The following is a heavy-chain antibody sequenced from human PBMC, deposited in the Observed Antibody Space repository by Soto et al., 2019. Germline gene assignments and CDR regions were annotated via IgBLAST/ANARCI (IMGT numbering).Heavy chain of an antibody. D-gene: IGHD3-10*01. CDR2: IYYSGST. CDR1: GGSISSYY. J-gene: IGHJ6*04. CDR3: ARSAYYYGSGSYYDSYGMAV. V-gene: IGHV4-59*01. Sequence: SETLSLTCTVSGGSISSYYWSWIRQPPGKGLEWIGYIYYSGSTNYNPSLKSRVTISVDTSKNQFSLKLSSVTAADTAVYYCARSAYYYGSGSYYDSYGMAVWGKGTTVTVSS.